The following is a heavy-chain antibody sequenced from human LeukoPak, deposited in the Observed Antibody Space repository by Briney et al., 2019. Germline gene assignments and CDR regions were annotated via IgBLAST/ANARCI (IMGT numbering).Heavy chain of an antibody. J-gene: IGHJ4*02. CDR2: MNPKSGGT. V-gene: IGHV1-2*02. D-gene: IGHD6-25*01. CDR1: GHTFTGSY. Sequence: GASVKVSCKDSGHTFTGSYIHWLRHAPGQGLEWMGWMNPKSGGTTYSQRFQGRVTMTRDMPITTAYVELSRLTSDDTAVYYCASSSSAWYCDFWGQGTLVTVSS. CDR3: ASSSSAWYCDF.